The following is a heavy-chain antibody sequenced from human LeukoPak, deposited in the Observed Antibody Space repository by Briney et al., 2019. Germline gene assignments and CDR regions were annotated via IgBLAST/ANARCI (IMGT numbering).Heavy chain of an antibody. CDR2: ISAYNGNT. CDR1: GYTFTSYG. Sequence: EASVKVSCKASGYTFTSYGISWVRQAPGQGLEWMGWISAYNGNTNYAQKLQGRVTMTTDTSTSTAYMELRSLRSDDTAVYYCARDPYTYYYGSSGYPMGYWGQGTLVTVSS. J-gene: IGHJ4*02. D-gene: IGHD3-22*01. CDR3: ARDPYTYYYGSSGYPMGY. V-gene: IGHV1-18*01.